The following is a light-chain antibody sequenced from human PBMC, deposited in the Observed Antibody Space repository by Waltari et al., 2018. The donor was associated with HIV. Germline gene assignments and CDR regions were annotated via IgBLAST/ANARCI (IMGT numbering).Light chain of an antibody. J-gene: IGKJ2*01. CDR3: QQYYDYPRT. V-gene: IGKV1-8*01. CDR2: ATS. Sequence: AIRMTQSPSSFSASTGDRVPITCRASQNISSFLAWYQQKPGKAPKVLIYATSTLQSGVPSRFVGSGSGTDFSLTINCLQSEDFALYYCQQYYDYPRTFGQGTHLAIK. CDR1: QNISSF.